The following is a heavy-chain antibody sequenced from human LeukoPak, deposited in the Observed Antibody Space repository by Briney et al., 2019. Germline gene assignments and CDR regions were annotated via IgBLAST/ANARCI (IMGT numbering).Heavy chain of an antibody. CDR3: ARGIPGITIFGVD. J-gene: IGHJ4*02. Sequence: SETLSLTCTVSGGSLSSYYWSWIRQPPGKGLEWIGYIYYSGSTNYNPSLKSRVTISVDTSKNQFSLKLSSVTAADTAVYYCARGIPGITIFGVDWGQGTLVTVSS. CDR1: GGSLSSYY. CDR2: IYYSGST. D-gene: IGHD3-3*01. V-gene: IGHV4-59*01.